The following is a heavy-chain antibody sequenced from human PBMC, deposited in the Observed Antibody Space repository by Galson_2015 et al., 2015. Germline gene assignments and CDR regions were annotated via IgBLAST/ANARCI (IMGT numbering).Heavy chain of an antibody. D-gene: IGHD3-10*01. J-gene: IGHJ4*02. CDR1: GYTFTSYG. V-gene: IGHV1-18*04. CDR3: AREDPNFYGSRSYSYSPYFDY. Sequence: SVKVSCKASGYTFTSYGISWVRQAPGQGLEWMGWISAYNGNKHYAQSLQGRVTMTTDTSKDTAYMELRSLRSDDTAFYYCAREDPNFYGSRSYSYSPYFDYWGQGTLVTVSS. CDR2: ISAYNGNK.